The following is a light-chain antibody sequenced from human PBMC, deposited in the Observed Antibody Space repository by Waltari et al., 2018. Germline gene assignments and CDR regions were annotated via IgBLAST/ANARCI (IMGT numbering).Light chain of an antibody. CDR3: QQFKTYPLT. J-gene: IGKJ5*01. Sequence: IQLTQSPSSLSASVGDRVTIPCRASQDISSYLAWYQQKPGKGPNLLMYAPFTLLSGGPSRFSGSGSGTDFTLTIISLQPEDFATYYCQQFKTYPLTCGQGTRLEIK. V-gene: IGKV1-9*01. CDR1: QDISSY. CDR2: APF.